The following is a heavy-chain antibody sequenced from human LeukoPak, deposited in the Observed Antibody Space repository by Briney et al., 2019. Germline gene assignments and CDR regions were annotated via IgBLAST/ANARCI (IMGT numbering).Heavy chain of an antibody. V-gene: IGHV3-48*02. CDR3: ARDYGHRGEYFDS. Sequence: GGPLTLFCSASGHSISIYNIHWLRRARGRGLEWVSYSSRSGRTDKCADSGKGRFTNCRDNTKNSVYLQLNSLRDEDTALYYCARDYGHRGEYFDSWGQGTLVSVSS. CDR1: GHSISIYN. D-gene: IGHD3-10*01. CDR2: SSRSGRTD. J-gene: IGHJ4*02.